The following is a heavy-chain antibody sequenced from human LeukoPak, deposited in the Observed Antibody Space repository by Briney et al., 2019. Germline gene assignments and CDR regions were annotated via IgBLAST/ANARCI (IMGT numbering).Heavy chain of an antibody. D-gene: IGHD3-10*01. CDR2: ISGDGAST. CDR1: GFTFAIHA. V-gene: IGHV3-23*01. CDR3: AKDSYVSGRPLHTFDV. Sequence: GGSLRLSCAASGFTFAIHAMTWVRQAPGKGLEWVSGISGDGASTHYAESVKGQFTISRDNSQNTLFLQMNSLRVEDTAIYYCAKDSYVSGRPLHTFDVWGQGLWSPSLQ. J-gene: IGHJ3*01.